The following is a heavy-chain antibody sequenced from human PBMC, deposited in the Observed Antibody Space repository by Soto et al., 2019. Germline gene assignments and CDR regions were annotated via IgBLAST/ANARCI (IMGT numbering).Heavy chain of an antibody. CDR2: IYYSGST. Sequence: NPSETLSLTCTVSGGSICSSSYYWGWIRQPPGKGLEWIGSIYYSGSTYYNPSLKSRVTISVDTSKNQFSLKLSSVTAADTAVYYCARQGPRIAAAGTWDYYYYGMDVWGQGTTVTVSS. V-gene: IGHV4-39*01. CDR3: ARQGPRIAAAGTWDYYYYGMDV. CDR1: GGSICSSSYY. J-gene: IGHJ6*02. D-gene: IGHD6-13*01.